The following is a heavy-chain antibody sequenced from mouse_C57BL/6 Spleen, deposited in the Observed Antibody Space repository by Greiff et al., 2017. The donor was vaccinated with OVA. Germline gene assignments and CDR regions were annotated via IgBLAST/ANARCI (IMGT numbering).Heavy chain of an antibody. J-gene: IGHJ3*01. CDR2: IYPGDGDT. D-gene: IGHD1-1*01. CDR1: GYAFSSYW. Sequence: VQLQQSGAELVKPGASVKISCKASGYAFSSYWMNWVKQRPGKGLEWIGQIYPGDGDTNYNGKFKGKATLTADKSSSTAYMQLSSLTSEDSAVYFCARCYYGSSYWFAYWGQGTLVTVSA. V-gene: IGHV1-80*01. CDR3: ARCYYGSSYWFAY.